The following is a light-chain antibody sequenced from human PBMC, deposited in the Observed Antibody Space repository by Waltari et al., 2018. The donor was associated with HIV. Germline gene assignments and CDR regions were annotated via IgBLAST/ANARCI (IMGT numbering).Light chain of an antibody. CDR3: ATWDDTLSGPV. J-gene: IGLJ3*02. CDR1: ISNIGSNS. V-gene: IGLV1-44*01. Sequence: QSVLTQPTSASGTPGQKITISCSGNISNIGSNSVNLYQQFSGAAPKLLIFSNNQHPSGVPARFSGSKSGSAASLAISGLHSDDEAIYHCATWDDTLSGPVFGGGTKLTVL. CDR2: SNN.